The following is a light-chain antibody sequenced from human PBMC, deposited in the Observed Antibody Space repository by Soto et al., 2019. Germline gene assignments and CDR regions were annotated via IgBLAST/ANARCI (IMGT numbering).Light chain of an antibody. CDR1: SSDVGSYNA. CDR2: DVS. J-gene: IGLJ1*01. CDR3: SSYTVSGSYV. Sequence: QSVLTQPASVSESPGQSITISCSGTSSDVGSYNAVSWYQQHPGKVPQLMIYDVSFRPSGFSDRFSASKSGNMASLTISGLQAEDEADYYCSSYTVSGSYVFGTGTKVTVL. V-gene: IGLV2-14*03.